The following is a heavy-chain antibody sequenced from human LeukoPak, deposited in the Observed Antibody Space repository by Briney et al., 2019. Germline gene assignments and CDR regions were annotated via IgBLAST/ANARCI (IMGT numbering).Heavy chain of an antibody. J-gene: IGHJ3*02. Sequence: GGSLRLSCAASGFTFSSYAMHWVRQAPGKGLEWVTFISHDGSSNHYADSVKGRFTISRDNAKNSLYLQMNSLRVEDTALYYCARVRVVWDLDDAFDIWGQGTMVTVSS. CDR3: ARVRVVWDLDDAFDI. V-gene: IGHV3-30*04. D-gene: IGHD1-26*01. CDR1: GFTFSSYA. CDR2: ISHDGSSN.